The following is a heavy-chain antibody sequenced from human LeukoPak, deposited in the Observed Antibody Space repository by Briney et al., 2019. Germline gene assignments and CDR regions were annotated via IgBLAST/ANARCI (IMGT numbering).Heavy chain of an antibody. Sequence: GGSLRLSCTASGFSLGTYAMHWVRQAPGKGFEWVAVISSDASITIYPDSMRGRFTISRDNSKNTLYLDMNNLRGEGTALYFCARDPIGGRPDYLDYWGQGTLVTVSS. CDR3: ARDPIGGRPDYLDY. V-gene: IGHV3-30*01. CDR1: GFSLGTYA. CDR2: ISSDASIT. D-gene: IGHD3-10*01. J-gene: IGHJ4*02.